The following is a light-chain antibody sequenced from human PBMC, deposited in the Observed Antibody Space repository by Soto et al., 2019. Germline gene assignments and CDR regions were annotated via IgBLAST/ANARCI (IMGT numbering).Light chain of an antibody. CDR3: QQYVTSLWT. J-gene: IGKJ1*01. V-gene: IGKV3D-20*01. CDR1: QYFSSNY. Sequence: EIVLTQSPATLSLSPGERATLSCGASQYFSSNYLAWYQQKPGLAPRLLIYDASTRATGIPDRFSASGSGTDFTLTISRLEPEDFAVYYCQQYVTSLWTFGQGTKVDIK. CDR2: DAS.